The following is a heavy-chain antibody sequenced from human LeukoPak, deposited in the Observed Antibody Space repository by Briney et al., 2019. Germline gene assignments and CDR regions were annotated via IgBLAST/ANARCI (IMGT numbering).Heavy chain of an antibody. CDR3: ARDPGIAAAGTRYYYYGMDV. V-gene: IGHV1-46*01. Sequence: ASVKVSCKASGYTFTSYYMHWVRQAPGQGLEWMGIINPSGGSTSYAQKFQGRVTMTRDTSTSTVYMELSSLRSEDTAVYYCARDPGIAAAGTRYYYYGMDVWGQGTTVTVSS. CDR1: GYTFTSYY. J-gene: IGHJ6*02. CDR2: INPSGGST. D-gene: IGHD6-13*01.